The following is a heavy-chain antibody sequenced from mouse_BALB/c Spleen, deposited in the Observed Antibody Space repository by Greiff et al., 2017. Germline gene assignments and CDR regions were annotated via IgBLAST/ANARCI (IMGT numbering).Heavy chain of an antibody. Sequence: EVKLVESGGGLVQPGGSRKLSCAASGFTFSSFGMHWVRQAPEKGLEWVAYISSGSSTIYYADTVKGRFTISRDNPKNTLFLQMTSLRSEDTAMYYCARGTRTPSWFAYWGQGTLVTVSA. CDR1: GFTFSSFG. D-gene: IGHD3-3*01. CDR3: ARGTRTPSWFAY. J-gene: IGHJ3*01. CDR2: ISSGSSTI. V-gene: IGHV5-17*02.